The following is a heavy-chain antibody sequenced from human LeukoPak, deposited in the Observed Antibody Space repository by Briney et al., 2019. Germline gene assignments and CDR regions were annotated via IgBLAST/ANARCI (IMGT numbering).Heavy chain of an antibody. V-gene: IGHV1-2*02. CDR1: VYTFAGYY. CDR3: ASTIAAASLIDY. CDR2: INPNSGGT. D-gene: IGHD6-13*01. Sequence: GASVKVSCKASVYTFAGYYMHWVRQAPGQGLEWVGWINPNSGGTNYAQKFQGRVTMTRDTSISTAYMELSRLRSDDTAVYYCASTIAAASLIDYWGQGTLVTVSS. J-gene: IGHJ4*02.